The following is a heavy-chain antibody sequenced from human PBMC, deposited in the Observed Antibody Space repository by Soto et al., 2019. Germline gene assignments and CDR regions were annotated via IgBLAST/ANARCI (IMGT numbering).Heavy chain of an antibody. CDR1: GYTFTSYA. Sequence: QVQLVQSGAEVKKPGASVKVSCKASGYTFTSYAMHWVRQAPGQRLEWMGWINAGNGNTKYSQKFQGRVTITRDTSASTAYMELSSLRSEDTAVYYCAGGSKTMVRGVIMKLDYWGQGTLVTVSS. CDR3: AGGSKTMVRGVIMKLDY. CDR2: INAGNGNT. D-gene: IGHD3-10*01. V-gene: IGHV1-3*01. J-gene: IGHJ4*02.